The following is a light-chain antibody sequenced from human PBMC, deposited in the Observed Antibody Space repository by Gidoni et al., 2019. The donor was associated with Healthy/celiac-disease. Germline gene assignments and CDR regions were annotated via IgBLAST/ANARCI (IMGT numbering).Light chain of an antibody. CDR2: AAS. J-gene: IGKJ1*01. CDR1: WGISNY. Sequence: DIQMTQSPSPLSASVGVRVTITCRASWGISNYLAWYPQKQGKVPKLLIYAASTLQSGVPSRFSGSGSGTDFTLTISSLQPEDVATYYCQKYNSAPRTFGQGTKVEIK. V-gene: IGKV1-27*01. CDR3: QKYNSAPRT.